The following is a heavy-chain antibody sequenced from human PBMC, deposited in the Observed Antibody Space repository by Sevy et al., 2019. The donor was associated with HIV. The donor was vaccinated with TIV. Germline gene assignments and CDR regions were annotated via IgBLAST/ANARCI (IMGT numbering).Heavy chain of an antibody. D-gene: IGHD3-10*01. Sequence: GGSLRLSCAASXXXXXXYTMNWVRXAPGKXLEWVSSIXXXXHYIYYADSVKGRFTISRDNAKNSLYLQMNSLRAEDTAVYYCARPYGSGSXEAXXIWGQGTMVTVSS. J-gene: IGHJ3*02. V-gene: IGHV3-21*01. CDR3: ARPYGSGSXEAXXI. CDR2: IXXXXHYI. CDR1: XXXXXXYT.